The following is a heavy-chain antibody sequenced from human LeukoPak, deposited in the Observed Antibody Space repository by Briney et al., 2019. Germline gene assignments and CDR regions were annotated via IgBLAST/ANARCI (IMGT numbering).Heavy chain of an antibody. Sequence: GGSLRLSCAASGLTFSSYNMNWVRQAPGKGLEWVSSISRSSTYISYADSVKGRFTISRDNAKNTLHLQMNSLRAEDTAVYYCARGARGSGTASDYWGQGTLVTVSS. V-gene: IGHV3-21*01. J-gene: IGHJ4*02. D-gene: IGHD3-10*01. CDR2: ISRSSTYI. CDR3: ARGARGSGTASDY. CDR1: GLTFSSYN.